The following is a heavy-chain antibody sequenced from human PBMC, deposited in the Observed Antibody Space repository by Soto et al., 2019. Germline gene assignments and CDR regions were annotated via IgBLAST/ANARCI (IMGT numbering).Heavy chain of an antibody. CDR3: ARNSLLLENDYYGMAV. V-gene: IGHV4-39*07. CDR2: IYYSGST. Sequence: SETLSLTCTVSGGSISSSSYYWGWIRQPPGKGLEWIGSIYYSGSTYYNPSLKSRVTMSVDRSKNQFSLRLSSLTAADTAVYYCARNSLLLENDYYGMAVWGQGTTVTAP. D-gene: IGHD2-21*01. CDR1: GGSISSSSYY. J-gene: IGHJ6*02.